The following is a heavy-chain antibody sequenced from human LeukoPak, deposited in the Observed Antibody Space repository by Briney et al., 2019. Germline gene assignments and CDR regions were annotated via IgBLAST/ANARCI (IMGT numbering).Heavy chain of an antibody. D-gene: IGHD5-12*01. Sequence: SVKVSCKASGFTFTSPAVQWVRQARGQRLEWIGWIVVGSGNTNYAQKFQERVIIIRDMSTRTVYMELSSLTFEDTAVYYCAAGYSGYEYPNCWGQGTLVTVSS. CDR3: AAGYSGYEYPNC. J-gene: IGHJ4*02. CDR1: GFTFTSPA. V-gene: IGHV1-58*01. CDR2: IVVGSGNT.